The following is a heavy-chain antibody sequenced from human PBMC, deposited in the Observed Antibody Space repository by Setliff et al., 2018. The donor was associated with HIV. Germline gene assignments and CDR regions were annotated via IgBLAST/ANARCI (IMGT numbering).Heavy chain of an antibody. J-gene: IGHJ2*01. Sequence: PSETLSLTCTVSGGSIGIYYWSWLRQPPGKGLEWIGYIYYTGSTNYNPSLKSRVTISVDTSKNQFSLKLHSVTAADPALYYCARDPTTVTSRWYFDLWGRGTLVTVSS. CDR1: GGSIGIYY. D-gene: IGHD4-17*01. CDR3: ARDPTTVTSRWYFDL. CDR2: IYYTGST. V-gene: IGHV4-59*01.